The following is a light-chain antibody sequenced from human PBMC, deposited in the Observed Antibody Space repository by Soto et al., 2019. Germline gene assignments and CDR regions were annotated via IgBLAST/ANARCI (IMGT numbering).Light chain of an antibody. CDR3: QHYGGSPPYT. CDR1: QSVSSSY. V-gene: IGKV3-20*01. J-gene: IGKJ2*01. CDR2: GAS. Sequence: ESVLTQSPGTLSLSPGERATLSCRASQSVSSSYLAWYQQKPGQAPRLLIYGASSRATGIPDRFSGSGSGTDFTLTISRLEPEDFAVYYCQHYGGSPPYTFGQGTKLEIK.